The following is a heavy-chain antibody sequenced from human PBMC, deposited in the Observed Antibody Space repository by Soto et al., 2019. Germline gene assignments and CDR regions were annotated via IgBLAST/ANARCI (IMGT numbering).Heavy chain of an antibody. V-gene: IGHV3-30*03. J-gene: IGHJ4*02. CDR2: ISYDGSNK. D-gene: IGHD3-22*01. CDR3: ARDRIDLYYYDSRHTPGDV. CDR1: GFTFSSYG. Sequence: QVQLVESGGGGVQPGRSLRLSCEASGFTFSSYGMHWVRQAPGKGLEWVAVISYDGSNKYYSDSVKGRFTISRDNPKNTQYLQMNSLRAEDTAVYYYARDRIDLYYYDSRHTPGDVWGQGTLVTVSS.